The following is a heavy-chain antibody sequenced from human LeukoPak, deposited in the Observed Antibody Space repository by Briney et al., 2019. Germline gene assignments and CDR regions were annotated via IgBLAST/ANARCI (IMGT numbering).Heavy chain of an antibody. V-gene: IGHV3-23*01. Sequence: GGSLRLSCAASGFTFSSYAMSWVRQAPGKGLEWVSAISGSGGSSYYADSVKGRFTISRDNSKNTLYLQMNSLRAEDTAVYYCAKIIHIVVVTDAFDIWGQGTMVTVSS. CDR2: ISGSGGSS. CDR1: GFTFSSYA. D-gene: IGHD2-21*02. J-gene: IGHJ3*02. CDR3: AKIIHIVVVTDAFDI.